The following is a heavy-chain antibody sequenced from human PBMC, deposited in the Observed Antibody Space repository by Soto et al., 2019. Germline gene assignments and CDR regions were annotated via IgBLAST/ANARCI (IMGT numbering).Heavy chain of an antibody. CDR1: GYTFTSYG. J-gene: IGHJ3*02. D-gene: IGHD1-26*01. Sequence: ASVKVSCKASGYTFTSYGISWVRQAPGQGLEWMGWISAYNGNTNYAQKLQGRVTMTTDTSTSTAYMELRSLGSDDTAVYYCAREWIVGATDAFDIWGQGTMVTVSS. CDR3: AREWIVGATDAFDI. V-gene: IGHV1-18*01. CDR2: ISAYNGNT.